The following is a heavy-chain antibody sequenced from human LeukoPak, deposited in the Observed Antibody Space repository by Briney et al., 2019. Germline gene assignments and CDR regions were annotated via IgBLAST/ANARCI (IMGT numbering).Heavy chain of an antibody. D-gene: IGHD6-19*01. V-gene: IGHV5-51*01. J-gene: IGHJ3*02. CDR2: IYPGDSDT. CDR1: GYSFTSYC. Sequence: GESLKISCKGSGYSFTSYCVAWVRQMPGQGLEWMGIIYPGDSDTRYSPSFQGQVTISADKSISTAYLQWNSLKASDTAMYYCARRVAVAGDAFDIWGQGTVVIVSS. CDR3: ARRVAVAGDAFDI.